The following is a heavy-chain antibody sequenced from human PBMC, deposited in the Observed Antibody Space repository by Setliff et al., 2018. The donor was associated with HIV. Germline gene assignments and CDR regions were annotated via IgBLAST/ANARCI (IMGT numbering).Heavy chain of an antibody. V-gene: IGHV4-39*07. CDR2: IYYSGST. CDR3: ASTGYSSGWSFDY. J-gene: IGHJ4*02. CDR1: GDSISSVSYS. Sequence: PSETLSLTCTVSGDSISSVSYSWGWIRQPPGKGLEWLGYIYYSGSTYYNPSLKSRVTISVDTSKNQFSLKLSSVAAADTAVYYCASTGYSSGWSFDYWGQGTLVTVSS. D-gene: IGHD6-19*01.